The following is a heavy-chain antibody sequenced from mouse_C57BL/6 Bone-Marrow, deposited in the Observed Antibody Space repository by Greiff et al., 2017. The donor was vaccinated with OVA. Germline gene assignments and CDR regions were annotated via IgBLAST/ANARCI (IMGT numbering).Heavy chain of an antibody. CDR3: TGYGSRKAYWYFDV. CDR1: GFTFSDAW. V-gene: IGHV6-6*01. Sequence: EVKLVESGGGLVQPGGSMKLSCAASGFTFSDAWMDWVRQSPEKGLEWVAEIRNKANNHATYYAESVKGRFTISRDDSKSSVYLQMNSLRAEDTGIYYCTGYGSRKAYWYFDVWGTGTTVTVSS. J-gene: IGHJ1*03. CDR2: IRNKANNHAT. D-gene: IGHD1-1*01.